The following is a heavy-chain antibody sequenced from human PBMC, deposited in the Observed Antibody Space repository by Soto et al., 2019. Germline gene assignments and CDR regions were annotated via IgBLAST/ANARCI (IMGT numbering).Heavy chain of an antibody. Sequence: QVQLQQCGAGLLKPSETLSLTCAVYGGSFSGYYWSWIRQPPGRGLEWIGEINHSGSTNYNPSLMSRVTISVDSSKNQFSLKLSSVTAADTDVYYCAIGGRGRRAVLMVSAMVFVYWVQGTLVTVSS. D-gene: IGHD2-8*01. V-gene: IGHV4-34*01. J-gene: IGHJ4*02. CDR1: GGSFSGYY. CDR3: AIGGRGRRAVLMVSAMVFVY. CDR2: INHSGST.